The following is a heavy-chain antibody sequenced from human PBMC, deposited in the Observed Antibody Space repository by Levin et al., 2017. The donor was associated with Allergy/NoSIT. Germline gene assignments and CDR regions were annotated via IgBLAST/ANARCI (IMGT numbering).Heavy chain of an antibody. CDR2: IYWDDDK. CDR3: AHGRTYGGSWNEGVFAF. CDR1: GFSLTTNVG. V-gene: IGHV2-5*02. D-gene: IGHD1-1*01. Sequence: SGPTLVKPTETLTLTCTFSGFSLTTNVGVGWIRQPPGKALEWLAFIYWDDDKRYSPSLKSRLTVSKDTSKNQVVLTMTNMDPLDAGTYYWAHGRTYGGSWNEGVFAFWGQGALVTVS. J-gene: IGHJ4*02.